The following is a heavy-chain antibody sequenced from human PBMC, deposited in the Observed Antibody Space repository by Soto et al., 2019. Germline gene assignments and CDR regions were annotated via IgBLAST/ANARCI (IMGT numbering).Heavy chain of an antibody. CDR3: ARGGSLYWYFDL. D-gene: IGHD1-26*01. V-gene: IGHV4-39*01. J-gene: IGHJ2*01. Sequence: SETLSLTCTVSGGSISSSSFHWGWICQPPGKGLEWIGSIYYSGSTYYSPSLKSRVTISVDTSKNQFSLKLSSVTAADTAVYYCARGGSLYWYFDLWGRGTLVTVSS. CDR1: GGSISSSSFH. CDR2: IYYSGST.